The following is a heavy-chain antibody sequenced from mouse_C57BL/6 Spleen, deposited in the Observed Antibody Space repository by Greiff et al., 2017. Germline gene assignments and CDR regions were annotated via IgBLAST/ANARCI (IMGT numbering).Heavy chain of an antibody. Sequence: EVQLQQSGPELVKPGASVKMSCKASGYTFTDYNMHWVKQSHGKSLEWIGYINPNNGGTSYNQKFKGKATLTVNKSSSTAYMELRSLTSEDSAVYYCARWRSLRLQDYYAMDYWGQGTSVTVSS. CDR1: GYTFTDYN. J-gene: IGHJ4*01. CDR3: ARWRSLRLQDYYAMDY. D-gene: IGHD3-2*02. V-gene: IGHV1-22*01. CDR2: INPNNGGT.